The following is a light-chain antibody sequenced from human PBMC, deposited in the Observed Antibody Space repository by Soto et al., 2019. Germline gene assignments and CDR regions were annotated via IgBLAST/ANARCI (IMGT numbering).Light chain of an antibody. CDR3: ASWDDSLNGYV. CDR2: NIN. Sequence: QSVLTQPPSASGTPGQRVTISCSGSTSNIGSNAVNWYQQLPGTAPKLLISNINQRPSGVPDRFSGSKSGTSASLAISGLQSEDEADYSCASWDDSLNGYVFGTGTKLTVL. CDR1: TSNIGSNA. V-gene: IGLV1-44*01. J-gene: IGLJ1*01.